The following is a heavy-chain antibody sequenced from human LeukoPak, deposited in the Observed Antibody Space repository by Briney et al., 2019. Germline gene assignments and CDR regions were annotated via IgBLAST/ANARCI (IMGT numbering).Heavy chain of an antibody. Sequence: PGGPRRLSCKASGFTFSGKSMNGIGQAPGKGLEWVSSFGTRSTSIYHAGSVKGRFAISRDNAKNSLYLQMNSLRAEDTALYYRAREVSEGFDFWGQGTLVTVSS. CDR3: AREVSEGFDF. CDR1: GFTFSGKS. J-gene: IGHJ4*02. D-gene: IGHD3-22*01. V-gene: IGHV3-21*01. CDR2: FGTRSTSI.